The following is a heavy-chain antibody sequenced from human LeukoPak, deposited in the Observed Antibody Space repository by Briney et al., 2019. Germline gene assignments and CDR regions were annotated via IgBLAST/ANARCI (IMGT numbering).Heavy chain of an antibody. V-gene: IGHV3-48*01. D-gene: IGHD3-16*02. CDR2: ISSSSSIK. Sequence: GGSLRLSCAASGFTFSSYSMNWVRQAPGKGLEWVSYISSSSSIKYYADSVKGRFTISRDNAKNSLYLQMNSLRAEDTAVYYCARGLFMITFGGVIDITPKGYYFDYWGQGTLVTVSS. J-gene: IGHJ4*02. CDR1: GFTFSSYS. CDR3: ARGLFMITFGGVIDITPKGYYFDY.